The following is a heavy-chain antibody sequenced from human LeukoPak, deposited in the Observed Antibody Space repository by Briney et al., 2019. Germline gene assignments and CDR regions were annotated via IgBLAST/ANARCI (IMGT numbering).Heavy chain of an antibody. Sequence: GGPLRLSCAASGFTFSGSAMHWVRQASGKGLEWVGRIRSEANSNATADAVSGRGRFTSARDDSKNTAYLQINSLKTEDAAVYYCLRHRGDGSESYWGLGYWGQGPRVTVSS. D-gene: IGHD3-10*01. CDR2: IRSEANSNAT. J-gene: IGHJ4*02. CDR1: GFTFSGSA. CDR3: LRHRGDGSESYWGLGY. V-gene: IGHV3-73*01.